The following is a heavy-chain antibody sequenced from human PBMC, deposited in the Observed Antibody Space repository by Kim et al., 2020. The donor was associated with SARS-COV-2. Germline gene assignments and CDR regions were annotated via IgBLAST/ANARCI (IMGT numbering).Heavy chain of an antibody. D-gene: IGHD3-22*01. CDR1: GYTFTGYY. CDR2: INPNSGGT. Sequence: ASVKVSCKASGYTFTGYYMHWVRQAPGQGLEWMGWINPNSGGTTYAQKFQGRVTMTRDTSISTAYMELSRLISDDTAVYYCAKPYDSGAYYYFDYWGQGTLVTVSS. CDR3: AKPYDSGAYYYFDY. V-gene: IGHV1-2*02. J-gene: IGHJ4*02.